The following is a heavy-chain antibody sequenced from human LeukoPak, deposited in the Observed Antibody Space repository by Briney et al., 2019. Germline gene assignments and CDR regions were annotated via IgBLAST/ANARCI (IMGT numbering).Heavy chain of an antibody. V-gene: IGHV4-59*02. J-gene: IGHJ4*02. D-gene: IGHD3-10*01. Sequence: SETLSLTCTVSGGSVSYYYWSWIRQPPGKGLEWIAYIYYSGSTNYNPSHRSRVTISVDTSKNQVSLKLSSVTAADTAVYYCARSPGYYFDYWGQGTLVTVSS. CDR2: IYYSGST. CDR3: ARSPGYYFDY. CDR1: GGSVSYYY.